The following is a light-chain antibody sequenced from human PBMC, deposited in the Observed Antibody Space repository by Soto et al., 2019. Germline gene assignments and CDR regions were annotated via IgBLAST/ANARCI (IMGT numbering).Light chain of an antibody. J-gene: IGLJ3*02. CDR1: NSNIGSHT. CDR2: SNN. Sequence: QSVLTQPPSASGTPGQRVTISCSGSNSNIGSHTVNWYQHLPGTAPKLLMYSNNQRPSGVPDRFSGSKSGTSASLAISGLQSEDEADYYCSVWDDSLNGWVFGGGTKLTVL. V-gene: IGLV1-44*01. CDR3: SVWDDSLNGWV.